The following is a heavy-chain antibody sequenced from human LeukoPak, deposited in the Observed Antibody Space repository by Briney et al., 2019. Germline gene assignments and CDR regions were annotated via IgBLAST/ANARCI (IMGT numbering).Heavy chain of an antibody. Sequence: GGSLRLSCVASGFTFSSYWMSWVRQAPGKGLEWVANIKKDGSEKYYVDSVKGRFTISRDNAKNSLYLQMNSLRAEDTAMYYCAKIGSWSFDYWGQGALVTVSP. D-gene: IGHD2-15*01. CDR1: GFTFSSYW. CDR3: AKIGSWSFDY. CDR2: IKKDGSEK. V-gene: IGHV3-7*01. J-gene: IGHJ4*02.